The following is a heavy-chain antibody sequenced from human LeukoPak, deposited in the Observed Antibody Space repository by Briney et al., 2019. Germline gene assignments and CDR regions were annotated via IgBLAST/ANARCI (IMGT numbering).Heavy chain of an antibody. CDR1: GFTYRSYA. D-gene: IGHD5-24*01. CDR2: MSGTSVTA. Sequence: GGSLRLSCAASGFTYRSYALSWVRQAPGKGLEWVAAMSGTSVTAFYADPVKGRFTVSRNNSNNTLFLQMNNVRAEDTAIYYCAKKPATIKFPFDIWGQGTLVTVSP. CDR3: AKKPATIKFPFDI. J-gene: IGHJ4*02. V-gene: IGHV3-23*01.